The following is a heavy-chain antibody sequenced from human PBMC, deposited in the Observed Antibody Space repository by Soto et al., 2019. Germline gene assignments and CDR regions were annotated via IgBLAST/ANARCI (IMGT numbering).Heavy chain of an antibody. V-gene: IGHV3-33*01. CDR1: GFTFSSYG. CDR2: IWYDGSNK. Sequence: GGSLRLSCAASGFTFSSYGMHWVRQAPGKGLEWVAVIWYDGSNKYYADSVKGRFTISRDNSKNTLYLQMNSLRAEDTAVYYCARDGDDYYGSGTGMDVWGQGTTVTVSS. D-gene: IGHD3-10*01. CDR3: ARDGDDYYGSGTGMDV. J-gene: IGHJ6*02.